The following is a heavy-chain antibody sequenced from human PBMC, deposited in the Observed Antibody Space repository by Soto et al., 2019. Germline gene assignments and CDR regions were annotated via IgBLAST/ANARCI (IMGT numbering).Heavy chain of an antibody. Sequence: SETLSLTCSVSGGSISGSYWSWIRQSPGKGLEWLGYVYYTGSTNYSPSLRSRVSISVDTSKNEFSLRLSSVTAADTAVYFCARSVAVPGAHIDHWGQGTQVTVSS. CDR2: VYYTGST. D-gene: IGHD6-19*01. J-gene: IGHJ4*02. CDR3: ARSVAVPGAHIDH. CDR1: GGSISGSY. V-gene: IGHV4-59*01.